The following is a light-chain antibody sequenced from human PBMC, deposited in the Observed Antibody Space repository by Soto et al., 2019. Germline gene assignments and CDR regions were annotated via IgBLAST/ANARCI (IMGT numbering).Light chain of an antibody. V-gene: IGLV1-47*01. Sequence: QSVLTQPPSASGTPGQRVTISCSGSSSNIGSNYVYWYQQLPGTAPKLLIYRNNQRPSGVPDRFSGSESGTSASLAISGLRSEDEGDYYCAAWDDSLSGHYVFGTGTKATVL. CDR1: SSNIGSNY. CDR3: AAWDDSLSGHYV. CDR2: RNN. J-gene: IGLJ1*01.